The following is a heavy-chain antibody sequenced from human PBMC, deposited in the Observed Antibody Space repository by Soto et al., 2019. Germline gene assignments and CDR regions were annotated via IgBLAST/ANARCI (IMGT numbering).Heavy chain of an antibody. Sequence: GGSLRLCCAASGFTFSSYAMSWVRQAPGKGLEWVSAISGSGGSTYYADSVKGRFTISRDNSKNTLYLQMNSLRAEDTAVYYCAKAHGTTVTNPPYYMDVWGKGTTVTVSS. V-gene: IGHV3-23*01. CDR1: GFTFSSYA. J-gene: IGHJ6*03. CDR3: AKAHGTTVTNPPYYMDV. D-gene: IGHD4-4*01. CDR2: ISGSGGST.